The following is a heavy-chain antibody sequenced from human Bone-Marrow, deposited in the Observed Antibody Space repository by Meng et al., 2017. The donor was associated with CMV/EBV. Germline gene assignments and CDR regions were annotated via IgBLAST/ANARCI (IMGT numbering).Heavy chain of an antibody. V-gene: IGHV4-39*07. J-gene: IGHJ5*02. CDR2: IYYSGST. CDR1: GGSISSSSYY. CDR3: ASASPLSGSFA. D-gene: IGHD3-10*01. Sequence: SETLSLTCTVSGGSISSSSYYWGWIRQPPGKELEWIGCIYYSGSTYYNPSLKSRVTISVYTTKNQFSLKLSSVTAADTAVYYCASASPLSGSFAWGQGTLVTVSS.